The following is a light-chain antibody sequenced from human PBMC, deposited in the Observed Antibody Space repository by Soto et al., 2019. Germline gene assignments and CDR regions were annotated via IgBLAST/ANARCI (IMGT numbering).Light chain of an antibody. J-gene: IGLJ1*01. CDR2: DVT. Sequence: QSALTQPRSVSGSPGQSVTISCTGTSSDVGGYNYVSWYQHHPGKAPKLMIYDVTKRPSGVPDRFSGSKSGDTASLTISGLQAEDEADYYCCPYAGGPYVSATGTKVTVL. CDR3: CPYAGGPYV. CDR1: SSDVGGYNY. V-gene: IGLV2-11*01.